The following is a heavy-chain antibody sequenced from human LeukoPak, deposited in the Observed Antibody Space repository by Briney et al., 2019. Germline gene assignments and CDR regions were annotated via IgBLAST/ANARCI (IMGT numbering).Heavy chain of an antibody. J-gene: IGHJ4*02. CDR3: ASNGLWFGELPDY. V-gene: IGHV3-7*01. CDR1: GFTFSSYW. CDR2: IKQDGSEK. D-gene: IGHD3-10*01. Sequence: GGSLRLSCAASGFTFSSYWMSWVRQAPGKGLEWVANIKQDGSEKYYVDSVKGRFTISRDNAKNSLYLQMNSLRAEDTAVYYCASNGLWFGELPDYWGQGTLVTVSS.